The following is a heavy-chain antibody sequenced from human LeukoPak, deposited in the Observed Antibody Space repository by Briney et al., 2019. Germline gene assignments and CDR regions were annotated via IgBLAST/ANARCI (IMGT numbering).Heavy chain of an antibody. CDR1: GHTFTSYD. Sequence: ASVKVSCKASGHTFTSYDINWVRQATGQGLEWMGWMNPNSGNTGYAQKFQGRVTITRNTSISTAYMELSSLRSEDTAVYYCASLDCSGGSCHAGYWGQGTLVTVSS. D-gene: IGHD2-15*01. V-gene: IGHV1-8*03. CDR2: MNPNSGNT. CDR3: ASLDCSGGSCHAGY. J-gene: IGHJ4*02.